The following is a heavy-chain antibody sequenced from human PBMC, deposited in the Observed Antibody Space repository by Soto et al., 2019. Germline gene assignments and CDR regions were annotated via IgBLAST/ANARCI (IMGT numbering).Heavy chain of an antibody. V-gene: IGHV4-30-4*02. Sequence: SETLSLTCSVSGDSISTVDYFWAWIRQPPGQALEYIGYIYKSTTTYYNPSFGSRVAISLDTSKSQFSLTVTSVTAADTAAYFCARGRYCLTGRCFPNWFDSWGQGTLVTVSS. CDR2: IYKSTTT. CDR3: ARGRYCLTGRCFPNWFDS. CDR1: GDSISTVDYF. D-gene: IGHD2-15*01. J-gene: IGHJ5*01.